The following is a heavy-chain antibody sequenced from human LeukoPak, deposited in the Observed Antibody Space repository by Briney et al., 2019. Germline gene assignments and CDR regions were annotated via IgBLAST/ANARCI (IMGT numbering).Heavy chain of an antibody. CDR2: ISDNGGST. Sequence: GGSLRLSCAASGFTFSIYGMGWVRQAPGKGLEWVSSISDNGGSTYYADSVKGRFTISRDNSKNTLFLQMNSLRAEDRAAYYCAKDSLRTVPKASFDSWGQGTLVTVSS. CDR3: AKDSLRTVPKASFDS. CDR1: GFTFSIYG. J-gene: IGHJ4*02. D-gene: IGHD2-2*01. V-gene: IGHV3-23*01.